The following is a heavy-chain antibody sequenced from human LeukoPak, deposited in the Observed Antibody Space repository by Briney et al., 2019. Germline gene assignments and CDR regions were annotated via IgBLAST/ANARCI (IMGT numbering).Heavy chain of an antibody. CDR1: GFTFSSYA. CDR3: AKGLSATSMGIDY. V-gene: IGHV3-23*01. CDR2: ISGSGIST. Sequence: GGSLRLSCAASGFTFSSYAMSWVRQAPGKGLEWVSAISGSGISTYYADSVKGRFTVSRDNSRNTLYLQMHSVRVDDTAVYYCAKGLSATSMGIDYWGQGTLVTVSS. J-gene: IGHJ4*02. D-gene: IGHD4-17*01.